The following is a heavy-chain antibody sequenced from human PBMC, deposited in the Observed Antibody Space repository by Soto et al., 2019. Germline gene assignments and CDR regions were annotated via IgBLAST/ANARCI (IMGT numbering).Heavy chain of an antibody. Sequence: QITLNESGPTLVKPTQILTLTCTFSGFSLSTTGVGVGWIRQPPGKALEWLAFIYWDDDTRYSPSLKSRLTITKNTSKSLVVLIMTNIDPMDTATYYYAHRLGQSGSNWDSGAFDIWGQGTMVTVSS. D-gene: IGHD6-13*01. CDR1: GFSLSTTGVG. V-gene: IGHV2-5*02. CDR3: AHRLGQSGSNWDSGAFDI. J-gene: IGHJ3*02. CDR2: IYWDDDT.